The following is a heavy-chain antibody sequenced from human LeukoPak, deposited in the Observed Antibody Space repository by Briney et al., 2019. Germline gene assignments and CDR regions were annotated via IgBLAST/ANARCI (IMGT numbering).Heavy chain of an antibody. J-gene: IGHJ4*02. CDR2: INPNSGGT. Sequence: VASVKVSCKASGYTFTGYYMHWVRQAPGQGLEWMGWINPNSGGTNYAQKFQGRVTMTRDTSISTAYMELSRLRSDDTAVYYCARDLGVPYYDILTGNDYWGQGTLVTVSS. CDR3: ARDLGVPYYDILTGNDY. CDR1: GYTFTGYY. V-gene: IGHV1-2*02. D-gene: IGHD3-9*01.